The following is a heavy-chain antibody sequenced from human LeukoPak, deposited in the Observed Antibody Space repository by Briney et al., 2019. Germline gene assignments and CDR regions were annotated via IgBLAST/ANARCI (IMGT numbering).Heavy chain of an antibody. Sequence: GGSLRLSCAAPGFTFSDYYMSWIRQAPGKGLEWVSYISSSGSTIYYADSVKGRFTISRDNAKNSLYLQMNSLRAEDTAVYYCARFAPRLNFDYWGQGTLVTVSS. CDR3: ARFAPRLNFDY. D-gene: IGHD1-1*01. CDR2: ISSSGSTI. V-gene: IGHV3-11*01. CDR1: GFTFSDYY. J-gene: IGHJ4*02.